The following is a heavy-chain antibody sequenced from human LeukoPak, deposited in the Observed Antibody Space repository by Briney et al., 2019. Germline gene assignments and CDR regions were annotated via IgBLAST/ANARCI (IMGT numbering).Heavy chain of an antibody. CDR3: ARTGGSSEYYFDY. Sequence: PGGSLRLSCAASGFTVSSNYMSWVRQAPGKGLEWVSVIYSGGSTYYADSVKGRFTISRDNSKNTLYLQMNSLRAEDTAVYYCARTGGSSEYYFDYWGQGTLVTVSS. D-gene: IGHD2-15*01. V-gene: IGHV3-53*01. CDR1: GFTVSSNY. CDR2: IYSGGST. J-gene: IGHJ4*02.